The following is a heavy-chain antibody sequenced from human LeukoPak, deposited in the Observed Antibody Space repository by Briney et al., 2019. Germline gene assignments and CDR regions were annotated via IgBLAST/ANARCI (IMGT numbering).Heavy chain of an antibody. J-gene: IGHJ6*02. CDR1: GFTFSSYA. CDR2: ISYDGSNK. V-gene: IGHV3-30-3*01. Sequence: PGRSLRLSCAASGFTFSSYAMHWVRQAPGKGLEWVAVISYDGSNKYYADSVKGRFTISRDNSKNTLYLQMNSLRAEDTAVYYCARDLGGSSWADLDYYYYYGMDVWGQGTTVTVSS. CDR3: ARDLGGSSWADLDYYYYYGMDV. D-gene: IGHD6-13*01.